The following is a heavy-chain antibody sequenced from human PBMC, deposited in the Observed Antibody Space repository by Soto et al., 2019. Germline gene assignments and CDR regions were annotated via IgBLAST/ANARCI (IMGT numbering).Heavy chain of an antibody. J-gene: IGHJ4*01. V-gene: IGHV4-59*08. CDR2: LYYTGST. D-gene: IGHD6-19*01. Sequence: QVQLQESGPGLVKPSETLSLTCTVSGASISGHHWGWIRQPPGKGLEWIGYLYYTGSTNYNPSPKSRFTMSVDTATNPFPLKLDSVTAADTAVYYCARGFAIGWYTYYFVLWGHGPLVTVSS. CDR1: GASISGHH. CDR3: ARGFAIGWYTYYFVL.